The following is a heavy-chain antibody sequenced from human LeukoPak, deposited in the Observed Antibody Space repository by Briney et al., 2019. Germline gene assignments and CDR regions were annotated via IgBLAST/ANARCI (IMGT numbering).Heavy chain of an antibody. V-gene: IGHV3-30-3*01. CDR2: ISYDGSNK. J-gene: IGHJ5*02. CDR3: ARLGLEVGGPNWFDP. D-gene: IGHD1-1*01. Sequence: PGKSLRLSCAASGFTFSKCAMHWVRQAPGKGLEWVAFISYDGSNKYYADSVKGRFTISRDNAKNSLYLQMNSLRVEDTAVYYCARLGLEVGGPNWFDPWGQGTLVTVSS. CDR1: GFTFSKCA.